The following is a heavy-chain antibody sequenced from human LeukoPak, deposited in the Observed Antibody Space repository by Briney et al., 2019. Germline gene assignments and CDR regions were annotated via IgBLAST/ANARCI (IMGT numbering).Heavy chain of an antibody. CDR1: GYTFTSYG. V-gene: IGHV1-18*04. Sequence: ASVKVSCKASGYTFTSYGISWVRQAPGQGLEWMGWISAYNGNTNYAQKLQGRVTMTTDTSTSTAYMELRSLGSDDTAVYYCARWGGYGSGSFPDYFDYWGQGTLVTVSS. D-gene: IGHD3-10*01. CDR3: ARWGGYGSGSFPDYFDY. CDR2: ISAYNGNT. J-gene: IGHJ4*02.